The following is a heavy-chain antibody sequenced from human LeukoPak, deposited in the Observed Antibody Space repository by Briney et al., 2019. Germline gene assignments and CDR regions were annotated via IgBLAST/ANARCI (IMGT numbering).Heavy chain of an antibody. J-gene: IGHJ5*02. Sequence: HGESLKISCKGSGYSFTTYWIGWVRQMPGKGLEWMGIIYPGDSDTRYSPSFQGQVTISADKSITTAYLQWSSLKASDTAMYYCARHLRLWQNWFDPWGQGTLVTVSS. CDR2: IYPGDSDT. D-gene: IGHD5-18*01. V-gene: IGHV5-51*01. CDR3: ARHLRLWQNWFDP. CDR1: GYSFTTYW.